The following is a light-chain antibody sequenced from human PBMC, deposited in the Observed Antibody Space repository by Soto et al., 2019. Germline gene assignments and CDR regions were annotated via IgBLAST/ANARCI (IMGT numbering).Light chain of an antibody. V-gene: IGKV3-20*01. CDR2: GAS. Sequence: EIVLTQSPGTLSLSPGERATVSCRASQSVSSNYLAWYQQKPGQAPRLLIYGASSRAAGIPDRFSGSGSATDFTLTISRLEPEDSAVYYCQRYGTSPPLTFGGGTKVEIK. CDR1: QSVSSNY. CDR3: QRYGTSPPLT. J-gene: IGKJ4*01.